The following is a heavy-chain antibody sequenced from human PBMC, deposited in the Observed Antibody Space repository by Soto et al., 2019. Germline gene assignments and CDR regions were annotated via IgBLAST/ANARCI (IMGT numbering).Heavy chain of an antibody. CDR1: GFTFSSYW. Sequence: EVQLVESGGGLVQPGGSLRLSCAASGFTFSSYWMSWVRQAPGKGLEWVANIKQDGSEKYYVDSVKGRFTISRDNAKNSLYLQMNSLRAEDTAVYYCALLAAIHYYYGMDVWGQGTTVIVSS. V-gene: IGHV3-7*01. CDR2: IKQDGSEK. D-gene: IGHD2-2*01. J-gene: IGHJ6*02. CDR3: ALLAAIHYYYGMDV.